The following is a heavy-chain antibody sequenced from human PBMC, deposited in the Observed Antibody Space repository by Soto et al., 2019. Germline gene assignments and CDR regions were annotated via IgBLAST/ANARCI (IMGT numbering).Heavy chain of an antibody. CDR1: GGTFSSYT. D-gene: IGHD4-17*01. V-gene: IGHV1-69*02. Sequence: QVQLVQSGAEVKKPGSSVKVSCKASGGTFSSYTISWVRQAPGQGREWMGRIIPILGIANYAQKFQGRVTITADKSTSTAYMELSSLRSEDTAVYYCATSSGTTRVYFQHWGQGTLVTVSS. CDR2: IIPILGIA. CDR3: ATSSGTTRVYFQH. J-gene: IGHJ1*01.